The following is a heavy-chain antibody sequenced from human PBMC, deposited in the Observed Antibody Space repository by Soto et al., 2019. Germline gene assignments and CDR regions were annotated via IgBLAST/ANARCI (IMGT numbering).Heavy chain of an antibody. J-gene: IGHJ5*02. Sequence: SETLSLTCTVSGGSISSGDYYWSWIRQPPGKGLEWIGYIYYSGSTYYNPSLKSRVTISVDTSKNQFSLKLSSVTAADTAVYYCASTIFGVVKGNWFDPWGQGTLVTVSS. D-gene: IGHD3-3*01. V-gene: IGHV4-30-4*01. CDR2: IYYSGST. CDR1: GGSISSGDYY. CDR3: ASTIFGVVKGNWFDP.